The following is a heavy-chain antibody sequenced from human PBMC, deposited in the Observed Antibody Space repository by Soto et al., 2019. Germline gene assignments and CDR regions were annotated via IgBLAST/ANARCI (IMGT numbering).Heavy chain of an antibody. V-gene: IGHV3-30*04. D-gene: IGHD3-22*01. CDR3: ARGADYDSSGIQLNWFDP. CDR1: GFTFSNYA. J-gene: IGHJ5*02. CDR2: ISYDGSNK. Sequence: GGSLRLSCAASGFTFSNYAVHWVRQAPGKGLEWVAVISYDGSNKYYADSVKGRFTISRDNSKNTLYLQMNSLRAEDTAVYYCARGADYDSSGIQLNWFDPWGQGTLVTVSS.